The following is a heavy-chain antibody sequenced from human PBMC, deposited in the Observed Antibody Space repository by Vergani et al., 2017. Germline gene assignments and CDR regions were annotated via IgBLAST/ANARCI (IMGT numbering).Heavy chain of an antibody. Sequence: QVQLVESGGGVVQPGRSLRLSCAASGFTFSSYAMHWVRQAPGKGLEWVAVISYDGSNKYYADSVKGRLTISRDNSKNTLYLQMNSLRAEDTAVYYCARDPGAWVTDYWGQGTLVTVSS. J-gene: IGHJ4*02. CDR1: GFTFSSYA. CDR3: ARDPGAWVTDY. D-gene: IGHD3-10*01. CDR2: ISYDGSNK. V-gene: IGHV3-30*01.